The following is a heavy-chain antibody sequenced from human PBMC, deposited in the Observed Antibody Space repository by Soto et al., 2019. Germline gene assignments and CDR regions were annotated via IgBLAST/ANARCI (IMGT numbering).Heavy chain of an antibody. D-gene: IGHD5-12*01. CDR2: IKQDGGQT. Sequence: GSLRLSCAASGFTFDSYWMTWVRQAPWKGLEWVAHIKQDGGQTYYVDSVKGRFTISRDNAKTSLYLQMNSLRAEDTSVYFCARGGNGYENWPPYYYYGMDVWGQGTTVTVSS. CDR1: GFTFDSYW. CDR3: ARGGNGYENWPPYYYYGMDV. V-gene: IGHV3-7*01. J-gene: IGHJ6*02.